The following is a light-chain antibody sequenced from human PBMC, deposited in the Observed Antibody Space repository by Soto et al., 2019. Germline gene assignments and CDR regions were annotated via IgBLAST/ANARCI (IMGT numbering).Light chain of an antibody. V-gene: IGKV3-15*01. CDR1: QSVSSN. CDR3: QQYNNWPET. J-gene: IGKJ1*01. CDR2: GAS. Sequence: EIVMTQSPATLSASPGERATLSCRASQSVSSNLAWYQQKPGQAPRLLIYGASTRATGIPARFSGSGSGTEFTLTISSLQSEDFAVYYCQQYNNWPETFGQGTKVDIK.